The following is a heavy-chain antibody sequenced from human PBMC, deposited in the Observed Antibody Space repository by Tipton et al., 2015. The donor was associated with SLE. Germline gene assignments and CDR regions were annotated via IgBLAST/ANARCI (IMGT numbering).Heavy chain of an antibody. D-gene: IGHD6-13*01. CDR2: IYYSGST. Sequence: TLSLTCTVSGGSISSGGYYWSWIRQHPGKGLEWIGSIYYSGSTYYNPSLKSRVTMSVDTSKNQFSLKLSSVTAADTAVYYCATSSSWSTGGAFDIWGQGTMVTVSS. CDR3: ATSSSWSTGGAFDI. CDR1: GGSISSGGYY. V-gene: IGHV4-39*07. J-gene: IGHJ3*02.